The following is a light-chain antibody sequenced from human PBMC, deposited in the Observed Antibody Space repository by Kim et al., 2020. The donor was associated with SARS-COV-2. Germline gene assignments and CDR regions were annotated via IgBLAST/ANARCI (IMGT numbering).Light chain of an antibody. CDR1: SSDVGGYNH. V-gene: IGLV2-14*04. Sequence: GQSITISCTGTSSDVGGYNHVSWYQQHPGKAPKLMIYDVIKRPSGVSNRFSGSKSSNTASLTISGLQAEDEADYYCSSYTSSSTYVFGTGTKVTVL. CDR3: SSYTSSSTYV. J-gene: IGLJ1*01. CDR2: DVI.